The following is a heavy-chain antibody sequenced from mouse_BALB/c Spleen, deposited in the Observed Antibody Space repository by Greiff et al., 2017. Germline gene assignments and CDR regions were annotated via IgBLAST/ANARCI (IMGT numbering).Heavy chain of an antibody. V-gene: IGHV5-17*02. CDR3: ARDGYYAMDY. Sequence: EVKLVESGGGLVQPGGSRKPSCAASGFTFSSFGMHWVRQAPEKGLEWVAYISSGSSTIYYADTVKGRFTISRDNPKNTLFLQMTSLRSEDTAMYYCARDGYYAMDYWGQGTSVTVSS. CDR2: ISSGSSTI. CDR1: GFTFSSFG. D-gene: IGHD2-3*01. J-gene: IGHJ4*01.